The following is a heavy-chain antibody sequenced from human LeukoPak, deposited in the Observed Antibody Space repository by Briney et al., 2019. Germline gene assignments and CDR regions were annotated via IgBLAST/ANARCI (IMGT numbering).Heavy chain of an antibody. CDR2: INHSGST. CDR3: ARGQPWYYYDSSGYYYYY. V-gene: IGHV4-34*01. CDR1: GGSFSGYY. J-gene: IGHJ4*02. Sequence: SETLSLTCAVYGGSFSGYYWSWIRQPPGKGLEWIGEINHSGSTNYNPSLKSRVTISVDTSKNQFSLKLSSVTAADTAVYYCARGQPWYYYDSSGYYYYYWGQGTLVTVSP. D-gene: IGHD3-22*01.